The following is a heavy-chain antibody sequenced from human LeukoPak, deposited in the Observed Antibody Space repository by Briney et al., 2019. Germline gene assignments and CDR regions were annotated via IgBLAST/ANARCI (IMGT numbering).Heavy chain of an antibody. CDR3: AKVMWGSSGWYVDY. CDR2: FAVSSNST. D-gene: IGHD6-19*01. J-gene: IGHJ4*02. Sequence: PGGSLRLSCAASGFTFSSCTMSWVRQAPGKGLEWVSTFAVSSNSTLYADSVKGRFTISRDNSKNTLYLQMSSLRAEDTAIYHCAKVMWGSSGWYVDYWGQGTLVTVSS. CDR1: GFTFSSCT. V-gene: IGHV3-23*01.